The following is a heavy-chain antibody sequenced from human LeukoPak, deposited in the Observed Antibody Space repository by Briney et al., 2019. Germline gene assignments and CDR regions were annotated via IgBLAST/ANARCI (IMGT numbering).Heavy chain of an antibody. CDR2: ISWNSGSI. CDR1: GFTFDDYA. J-gene: IGHJ6*03. CDR3: ATAPGKTYYYYMDV. Sequence: GGSLRLSCAASGFTFDDYAMHWVRQAPGKGLEWVSGISWNSGSIGYADSVKGRFTISRDNAKNSLYLQMNSLRAEDTAVYYCATAPGKTYYYYMDVWGKGTTVTISS. D-gene: IGHD2-21*02. V-gene: IGHV3-9*01.